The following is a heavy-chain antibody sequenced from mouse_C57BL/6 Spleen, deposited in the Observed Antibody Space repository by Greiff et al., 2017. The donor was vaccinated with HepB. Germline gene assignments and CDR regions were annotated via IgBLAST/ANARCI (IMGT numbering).Heavy chain of an antibody. V-gene: IGHV1-64*01. CDR3: ARYSNYYAMDY. Sequence: VKLQQPGAELVKPGASVKLSCKASGYTFTSYWMHWVKQRPGQGLEWIGMIHPNSGSTNYNEKFKSKATLTVDKSSSTAYMQLSSLTSEDSAVYYCARYSNYYAMDYWGQGTSVTVSS. CDR2: IHPNSGST. CDR1: GYTFTSYW. J-gene: IGHJ4*01. D-gene: IGHD2-5*01.